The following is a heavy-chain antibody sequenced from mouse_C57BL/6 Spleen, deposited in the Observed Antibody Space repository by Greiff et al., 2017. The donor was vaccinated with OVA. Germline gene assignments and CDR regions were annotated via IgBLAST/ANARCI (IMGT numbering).Heavy chain of an antibody. Sequence: EVHLVESEGGLVQPGSSMKLSCTASGFTFSDYYMAWVRQVPEKGLEWVANINYDGSSTYYLDSLKSRFIISRDNAKNILYLQMSSLKSEDTATYYCARDQGAQAYFDYWGQGTTRTVSS. CDR2: INYDGSST. V-gene: IGHV5-16*01. CDR1: GFTFSDYY. J-gene: IGHJ2*01. D-gene: IGHD3-2*02. CDR3: ARDQGAQAYFDY.